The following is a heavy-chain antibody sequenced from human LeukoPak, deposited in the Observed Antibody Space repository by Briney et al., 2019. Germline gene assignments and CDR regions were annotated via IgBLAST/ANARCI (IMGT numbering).Heavy chain of an antibody. CDR1: GGSFSGYY. J-gene: IGHJ5*02. CDR2: INHSGST. D-gene: IGHD3-22*01. V-gene: IGHV4-34*01. Sequence: PSETLSLTCAVYGGSFSGYYWSWIRQPPGKGLEWIGEINHSGSTNYNPSLKSRVTISVDTSKNQFSLKLSSVTAADTAVYYCARDRGYYYDSSGYYRKGSWFDPWGQGTLVTVSS. CDR3: ARDRGYYYDSSGYYRKGSWFDP.